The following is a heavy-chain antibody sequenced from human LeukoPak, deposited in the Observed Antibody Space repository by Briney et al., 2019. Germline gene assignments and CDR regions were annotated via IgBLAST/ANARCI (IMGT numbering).Heavy chain of an antibody. CDR1: GGSISSYY. V-gene: IGHV4-59*01. CDR2: IYYSGST. D-gene: IGHD5-18*01. J-gene: IGHJ3*02. CDR3: ARDLRASGYSYGFLAFDI. Sequence: SETLSLTCTVSGGSISSYYWSWIRQPPGKGLEWIGYIYYSGSTNYNPSLKSRVTISVDTSKNQFSLKLSSVTAADTAVYYCARDLRASGYSYGFLAFDIWGQGTMVTVSS.